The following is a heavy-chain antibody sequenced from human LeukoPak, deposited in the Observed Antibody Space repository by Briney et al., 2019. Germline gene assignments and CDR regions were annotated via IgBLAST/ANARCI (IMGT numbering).Heavy chain of an antibody. CDR3: ARGLGSCSSTSCHTSGGYYYYMDV. D-gene: IGHD2-2*02. J-gene: IGHJ6*03. CDR1: GGSISSSSYY. V-gene: IGHV4-39*07. Sequence: PSETLSLTCTVSGGSISSSSYYWGWIRQPPGKGLEWIGYIYHSGSTYYNPSLKSRVTISVDRSKNQFSLKLSSVTAADTAVYYCARGLGSCSSTSCHTSGGYYYYMDVWGKGATVTVSS. CDR2: IYHSGST.